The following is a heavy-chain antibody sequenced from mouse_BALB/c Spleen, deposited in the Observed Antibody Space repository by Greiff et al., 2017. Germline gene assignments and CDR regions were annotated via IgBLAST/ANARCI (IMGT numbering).Heavy chain of an antibody. CDR2: ISSGSSTI. Sequence: EVQGVESGGGLVQPGGSRKLSCAASGFTFSSFGMHWVRQAPEKGLEWVAYISSGSSTIYYADTVKGRFTISRDNPKNTLFLQMTSLRSEDTAMYYCARGGGRDWYFDVWGAGTTVTVAS. CDR3: ARGGGRDWYFDV. V-gene: IGHV5-17*02. D-gene: IGHD3-3*01. J-gene: IGHJ1*01. CDR1: GFTFSSFG.